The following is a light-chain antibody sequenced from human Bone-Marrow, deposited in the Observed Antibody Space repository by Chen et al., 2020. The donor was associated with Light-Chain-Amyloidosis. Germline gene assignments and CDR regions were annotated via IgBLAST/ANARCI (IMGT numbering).Light chain of an antibody. V-gene: IGLV3-25*03. CDR1: VLPTKY. CDR2: RDT. J-gene: IGLJ2*01. Sequence: SHVLTQPPSVSVSPGQTARITCSGDVLPTKYAYWYQQKPGQAPVLVIHRDTERPSGISERFSGSSSGTTATLTISGVQAEDEADYHCQSADSSGTYEVIFGGGTKLTVL. CDR3: QSADSSGTYEVI.